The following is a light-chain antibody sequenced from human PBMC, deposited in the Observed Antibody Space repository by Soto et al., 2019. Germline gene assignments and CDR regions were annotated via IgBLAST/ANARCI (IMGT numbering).Light chain of an antibody. CDR1: ESVHRH. Sequence: EMVMTQSPATLSVSPGERVTLSCRASESVHRHLAWYQQKPGQGPSLLIYYASTRATGVPDRFTGSGSGTEFTLTISSLQSGDFGVDHCQHYSNWPPTFGPGTKVEIK. CDR2: YAS. CDR3: QHYSNWPPT. V-gene: IGKV3-15*01. J-gene: IGKJ3*01.